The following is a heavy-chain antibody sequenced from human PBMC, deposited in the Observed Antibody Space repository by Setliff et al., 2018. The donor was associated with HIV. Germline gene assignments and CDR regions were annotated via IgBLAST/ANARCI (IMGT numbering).Heavy chain of an antibody. CDR3: ARGTTATDYYYYMDV. CDR1: GYTFTDYY. J-gene: IGHJ6*03. CDR2: VEPQHGET. V-gene: IGHV1-69-2*01. Sequence: ASVKVSCKASGYTFTDYYMHWVQQAPGKGLEWMGRVEPQHGETIFAGKFQGRVTITADTSTDPAYMELSSLRSEDTAVYFCARGTTATDYYYYMDVWGKGTSVTVSS. D-gene: IGHD4-17*01.